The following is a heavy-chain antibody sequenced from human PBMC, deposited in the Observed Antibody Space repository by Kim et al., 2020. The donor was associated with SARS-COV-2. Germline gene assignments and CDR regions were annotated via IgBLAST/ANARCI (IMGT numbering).Heavy chain of an antibody. D-gene: IGHD3-22*01. V-gene: IGHV4-4*07. CDR1: GGSISSYY. CDR3: AREWGFTMIVQGYGWFDP. CDR2: IYTSGST. Sequence: SETLSLTCTVSGGSISSYYWSWIRQPAGKGLEWIGRIYTSGSTNYNPSLKSRVTMSVDTSKNQFSLKLSSVTAADTAVYYCAREWGFTMIVQGYGWFDPWGQGTLVTVSS. J-gene: IGHJ5*02.